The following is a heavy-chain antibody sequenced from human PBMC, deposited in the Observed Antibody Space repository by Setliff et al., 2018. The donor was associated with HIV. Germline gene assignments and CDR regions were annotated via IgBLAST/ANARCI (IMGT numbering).Heavy chain of an antibody. CDR2: IWYDGSNK. CDR1: GFTFSSYG. D-gene: IGHD6-13*01. J-gene: IGHJ6*03. V-gene: IGHV3-33*03. Sequence: GESLKISCAASGFTFSSYGMHWVRQAPGKGLEWVAVIWYDGSNKYYADSVKGRFTISRDNAKNSLYLQMNSLRAEDTAVYYCARTPIAAAANYYYYYMDVWGKGTTVTVSS. CDR3: ARTPIAAAANYYYYYMDV.